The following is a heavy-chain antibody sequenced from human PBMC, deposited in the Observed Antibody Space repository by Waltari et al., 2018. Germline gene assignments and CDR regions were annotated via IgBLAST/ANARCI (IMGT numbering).Heavy chain of an antibody. D-gene: IGHD4-4*01. CDR3: ARHKVYSNYEPFDY. J-gene: IGHJ4*02. V-gene: IGHV5-51*01. CDR1: GYSFTSYW. Sequence: EVQLVQYGAEVKKPGESLTLSCKGSGYSFTSYWIGWVRQLPGKGLAGVGIIYPGDSDTRYSPPFQGQVTISADKSISTAYLQWSSLKASDTAMYYCARHKVYSNYEPFDYWGQGTLVTVSS. CDR2: IYPGDSDT.